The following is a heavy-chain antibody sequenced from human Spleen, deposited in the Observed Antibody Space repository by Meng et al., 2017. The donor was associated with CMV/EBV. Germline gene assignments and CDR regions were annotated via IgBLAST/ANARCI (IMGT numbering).Heavy chain of an antibody. D-gene: IGHD4-23*01. V-gene: IGHV3-74*01. CDR3: ARGNFPLDY. CDR2: IRSDGSIT. Sequence: GGSLRLSCAAPGFTYSNYWMHWVRQAPGKGLVWVSRIRSDGSITRRYADSVKGRFTVSRDNAKNTMYIQMSSLRAEDTAVYYCARGNFPLDYWGQGTLVTVSS. J-gene: IGHJ4*02. CDR1: GFTYSNYW.